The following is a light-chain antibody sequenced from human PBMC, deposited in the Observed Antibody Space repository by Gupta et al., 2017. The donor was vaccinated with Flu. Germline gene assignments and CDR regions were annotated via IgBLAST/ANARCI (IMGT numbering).Light chain of an antibody. V-gene: IGLV2-14*01. CDR3: TSYASSSTVA. Sequence: GTSRDVGGYNFVSWYQHHLGKVPRLIIFDVNHRPSGVSDRFSGSKSGNTATLTISGLQVEDDADYYCTSYASSSTVAFGGGTKLTVL. CDR1: SRDVGGYNF. J-gene: IGLJ3*02. CDR2: DVN.